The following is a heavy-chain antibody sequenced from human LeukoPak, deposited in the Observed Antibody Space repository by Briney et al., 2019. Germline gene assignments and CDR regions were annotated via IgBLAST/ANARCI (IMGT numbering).Heavy chain of an antibody. CDR3: ARDRYYGSGSYYGFDY. CDR2: ISSSGSTI. CDR1: GFTFSDYY. V-gene: IGHV3-11*04. J-gene: IGHJ4*02. Sequence: GGSLRLSCAASGFTFSDYYMSWIRQAAGKGLEWVSYISSSGSTIYYADSVKGRFTISRRNAKNSLYLQMNSLRAEDTAVYYCARDRYYGSGSYYGFDYWGQGTLVTVSS. D-gene: IGHD3-10*01.